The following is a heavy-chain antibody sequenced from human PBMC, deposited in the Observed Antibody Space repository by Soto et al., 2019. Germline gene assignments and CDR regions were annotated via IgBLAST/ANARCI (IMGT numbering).Heavy chain of an antibody. CDR1: GASIDSGGYS. J-gene: IGHJ4*02. CDR3: ARRLMGEFDY. V-gene: IGHV4-30-2*01. D-gene: IGHD3-16*01. CDR2: IYRIGTT. Sequence: QLQVQESGSGLVKPSQTLSLTCAVSGASIDSGGYSWGWIRQPPGKGLEWIGHIYRIGTTYYNPSLQSRVTMTVDRSRNEVSLKLFSATAADTAFYYCARRLMGEFDYWGRGTQVTVSS.